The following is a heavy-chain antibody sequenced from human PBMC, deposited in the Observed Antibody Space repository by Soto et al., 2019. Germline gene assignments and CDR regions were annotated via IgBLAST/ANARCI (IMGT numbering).Heavy chain of an antibody. J-gene: IGHJ4*02. Sequence: EVQLVESGGALVQPGGSLRLTCATSGFTFSNYGMTWVRQAPGKGLEWVANINKDGSQKSFVDSVKGRFTISRDNAKSSLYLQMNSLRAEDTAIYYCVKEIAAAQWGQGTLVTVSS. CDR1: GFTFSNYG. CDR2: INKDGSQK. D-gene: IGHD6-25*01. CDR3: VKEIAAAQ. V-gene: IGHV3-7*01.